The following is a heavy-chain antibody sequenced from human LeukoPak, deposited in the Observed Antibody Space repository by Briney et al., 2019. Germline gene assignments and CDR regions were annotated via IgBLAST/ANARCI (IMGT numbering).Heavy chain of an antibody. J-gene: IGHJ4*02. V-gene: IGHV3-11*01. Sequence: PEGSLRLSCTASGFTFSDHYMSWIRQAPGKGLEWVSYISGGGRNIYYADAVKGRFTISRDNSKNSLHLQMISLRVEDTAVYYCARGFRSPAYWGLGTLVTVSS. CDR1: GFTFSDHY. CDR3: ARGFRSPAY. CDR2: ISGGGRNI.